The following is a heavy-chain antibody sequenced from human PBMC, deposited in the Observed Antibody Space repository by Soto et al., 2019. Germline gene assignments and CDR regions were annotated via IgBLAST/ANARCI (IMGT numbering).Heavy chain of an antibody. J-gene: IGHJ4*02. CDR1: GFTFSSYA. V-gene: IGHV3-23*01. D-gene: IGHD3-3*01. CDR2: ISGSGGST. CDR3: AKSPPEYYDFWSGYYRGYYFDY. Sequence: GGSLRLSXAASGFTFSSYAMSWVRQAPGKGLEWVSAISGSGGSTYYADSVKGRFTISRDNSKNTLYLQMNSLRAEDTAVYYCAKSPPEYYDFWSGYYRGYYFDYWGQGTLVTVSS.